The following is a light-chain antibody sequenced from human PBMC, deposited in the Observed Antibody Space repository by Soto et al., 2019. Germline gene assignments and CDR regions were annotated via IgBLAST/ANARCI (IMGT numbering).Light chain of an antibody. Sequence: ELVLTQSPGTLSLSPGERATLSCRASQTVNNNYLAWYQQIPGQAPRLLISGASGRATGTPDRFSGSASGTDFTLTISRLEPEDFAVYYCQQYDSSPRTFGQGTKVDIK. CDR2: GAS. J-gene: IGKJ1*01. V-gene: IGKV3-20*01. CDR1: QTVNNNY. CDR3: QQYDSSPRT.